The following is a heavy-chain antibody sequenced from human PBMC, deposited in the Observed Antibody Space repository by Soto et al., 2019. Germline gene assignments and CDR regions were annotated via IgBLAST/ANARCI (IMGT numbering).Heavy chain of an antibody. CDR1: GSPLTGYF. CDR3: GRGRSGELVVFY. CDR2: ISPKSGGT. V-gene: IGHV1-2*02. Sequence: QVQLVQSGAEVKESGASVKASCKASGSPLTGYFFTWVHKAPGQGLEWVGEISPKSGGTRYAKKFQGRVTMTKDTSITTVYMELSNLSPDDTAVYYCGRGRSGELVVFYWGQGTLVTVHS. J-gene: IGHJ4*02. D-gene: IGHD1-7*01.